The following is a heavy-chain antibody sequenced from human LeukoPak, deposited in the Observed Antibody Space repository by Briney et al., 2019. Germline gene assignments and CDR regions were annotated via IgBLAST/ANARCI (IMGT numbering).Heavy chain of an antibody. CDR3: ASGMRVGPNI. V-gene: IGHV3-48*04. D-gene: IGHD1-26*01. Sequence: GGSLILSCAASGFTFGPYTMNWVRQAPGKGLEWVSYISSSSDTIYYADSVKGRFTISRDNAKNSLYLQMNSLRAEDTAVYYCASGMRVGPNIWGQGTLVTVSS. J-gene: IGHJ4*02. CDR2: ISSSSDTI. CDR1: GFTFGPYT.